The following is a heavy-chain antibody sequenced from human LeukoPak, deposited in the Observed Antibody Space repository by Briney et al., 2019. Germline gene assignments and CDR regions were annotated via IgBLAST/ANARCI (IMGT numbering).Heavy chain of an antibody. CDR2: MNPNSGNT. V-gene: IGHV1-8*01. Sequence: GASVKVSCKASRYTFTSYDIYWVRQATGQGLEWMGWMNPNSGNTGYAQKFQGRVTMTRNTSISTAYMELSSLRSEDTAVYYCASSPSSSSEIDYWGQGTLVTVSS. J-gene: IGHJ4*02. CDR1: RYTFTSYD. CDR3: ASSPSSSSEIDY. D-gene: IGHD6-6*01.